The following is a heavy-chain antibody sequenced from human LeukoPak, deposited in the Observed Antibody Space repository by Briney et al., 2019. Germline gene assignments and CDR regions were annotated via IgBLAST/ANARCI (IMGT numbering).Heavy chain of an antibody. Sequence: SETLSLTCTVSGGSISSYYWSWIRQPPGKGLEWIGRIYTSGSTNYNPSLKSRVTMSVDTSENQFSLKLSSVTAADTAVYYCARDVTRGWYFDYWGQGTLVTVSS. D-gene: IGHD6-19*01. CDR2: IYTSGST. J-gene: IGHJ4*02. V-gene: IGHV4-4*07. CDR1: GGSISSYY. CDR3: ARDVTRGWYFDY.